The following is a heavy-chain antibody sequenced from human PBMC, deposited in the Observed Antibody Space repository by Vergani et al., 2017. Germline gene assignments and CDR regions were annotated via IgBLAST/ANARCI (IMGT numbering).Heavy chain of an antibody. D-gene: IGHD2-2*02. V-gene: IGHV3-74*01. CDR3: ARYQLLYGAVDI. CDR2: INSDGSST. Sequence: EVQLVESGGGLVQPGGSLRLSCAASGFTFSSYWMHWVRQAPGKGLVWVSRINSDGSSTSYADSVKGRFTISRDNAKNTLYLQMNSLRAEDTAVYYCARYQLLYGAVDIWDQRTMVIVSA. J-gene: IGHJ3*02. CDR1: GFTFSSYW.